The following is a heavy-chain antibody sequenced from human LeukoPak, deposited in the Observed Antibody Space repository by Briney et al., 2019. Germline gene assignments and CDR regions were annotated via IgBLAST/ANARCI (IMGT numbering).Heavy chain of an antibody. V-gene: IGHV3-30*18. CDR1: GFTFSSYG. CDR2: ISYDGSNK. J-gene: IGHJ5*02. Sequence: HPGRSLRLSCAASGFTFSSYGMHWVREAPGKGLEWVAVISYDGSNKYYADSVKGRFTISRDNSKNTLYLQMNSLRAEDTAVYCCAKEGAYYDFWSGYSRNWFDPWGQGTLVTVSS. CDR3: AKEGAYYDFWSGYSRNWFDP. D-gene: IGHD3-3*01.